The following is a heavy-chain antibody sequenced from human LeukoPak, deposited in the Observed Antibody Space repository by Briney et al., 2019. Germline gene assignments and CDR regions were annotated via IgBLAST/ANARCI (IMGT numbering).Heavy chain of an antibody. J-gene: IGHJ4*02. Sequence: GGSLRLSCAASGFTFSSYSVIWARQAPGKGLEWVSYVSSSGTTTCYADSVKGRFTISRDNGKNLVSLQMNSLRDEDTAVYYCARADRDGNKRFLDWGQGTLVTVSS. V-gene: IGHV3-48*02. CDR3: ARADRDGNKRFLD. CDR2: VSSSGTTT. CDR1: GFTFSSYS. D-gene: IGHD5-24*01.